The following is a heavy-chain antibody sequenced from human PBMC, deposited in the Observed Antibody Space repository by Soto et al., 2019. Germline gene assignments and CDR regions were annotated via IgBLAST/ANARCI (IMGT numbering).Heavy chain of an antibody. Sequence: EVQLLESGGGLVQPGGSLRLSCAASGFTFNTYFMNWVRQAPGKGLEWVSTISYSADKTHYADSVKGRFTISRDNSRDTRFLQMNSLSADDAGVYDCARRARTATTNWGAFDVWGQGTMVTVSS. CDR2: ISYSADKT. CDR3: ARRARTATTNWGAFDV. J-gene: IGHJ3*01. D-gene: IGHD1-7*01. CDR1: GFTFNTYF. V-gene: IGHV3-23*01.